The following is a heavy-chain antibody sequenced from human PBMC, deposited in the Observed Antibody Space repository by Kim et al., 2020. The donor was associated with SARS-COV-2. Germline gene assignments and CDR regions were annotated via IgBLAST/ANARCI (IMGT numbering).Heavy chain of an antibody. Sequence: SETLSLTCAVYGGSFSGYYWSWIRQPPGKGLEWIGEINHSGSTNYNPSLKSRVTISVDTSKNQFSLKLSSVTAADTAVYYCARVPYYYGPGRFDPWGQGTLVTVSS. CDR3: ARVPYYYGPGRFDP. CDR2: INHSGST. D-gene: IGHD3-10*01. CDR1: GGSFSGYY. V-gene: IGHV4-34*01. J-gene: IGHJ5*02.